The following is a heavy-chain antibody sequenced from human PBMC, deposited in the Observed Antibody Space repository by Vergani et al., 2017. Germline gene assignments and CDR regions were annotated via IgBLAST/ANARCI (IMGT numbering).Heavy chain of an antibody. J-gene: IGHJ4*02. D-gene: IGHD6-13*01. Sequence: QLQLQESGPGLVKPSETLSLTCTVSGGSISSSSYYWGWIRQPPGKGLEWIGSIYYSGSTYYNPSLKSRVTISVDTSKNQFSLKLSSVTAADTAVYYCARLVYSSSGHSTCYYFDYWGQGTLVTVSS. CDR3: ARLVYSSSGHSTCYYFDY. CDR2: IYYSGST. V-gene: IGHV4-39*07. CDR1: GGSISSSSYY.